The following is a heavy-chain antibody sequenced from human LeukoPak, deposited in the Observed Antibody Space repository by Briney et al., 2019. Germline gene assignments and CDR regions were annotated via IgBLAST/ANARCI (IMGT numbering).Heavy chain of an antibody. CDR1: GGSLTNYY. J-gene: IGHJ6*02. Sequence: SETLSLTCTVSGGSLTNYYWNWIRQLPGKGLEWIGYINYSGTTNYNPSLKSRVTISVDTSKNQFSLKLSSVTAADTAVYYCARDRYGTMVRGVAYGMDVWGQGTTVTVSS. V-gene: IGHV4-59*01. CDR2: INYSGTT. D-gene: IGHD3-10*01. CDR3: ARDRYGTMVRGVAYGMDV.